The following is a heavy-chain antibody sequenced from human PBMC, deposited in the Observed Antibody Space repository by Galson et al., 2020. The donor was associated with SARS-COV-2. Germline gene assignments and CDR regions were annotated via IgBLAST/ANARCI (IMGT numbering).Heavy chain of an antibody. CDR3: ARGPTILFWSGQNFDY. J-gene: IGHJ4*02. V-gene: IGHV4-34*01. CDR1: GGSFSGYY. CDR2: INNSGST. D-gene: IGHD3-3*01. Sequence: SETLSLTCAVYGGSFSGYYWSWIRQPPGKGLEWIWDINNSGSTNYNPSLKSRVTISVDTSKNQFSLKLSSVTAADTAVYYCARGPTILFWSGQNFDYWGQGTLVTVSS.